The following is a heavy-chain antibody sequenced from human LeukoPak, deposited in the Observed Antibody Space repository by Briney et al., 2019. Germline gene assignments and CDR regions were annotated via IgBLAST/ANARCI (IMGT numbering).Heavy chain of an antibody. V-gene: IGHV3-74*01. CDR2: INIDDTNA. J-gene: IGHJ3*02. CDR3: GRGGDGIDI. CDR1: GFTFSNYA. Sequence: GGSLRLSCAASGFTFSNYAMSWVRQAPGKGLVWVSRINIDDTNAYADSVEGRFTISRDNRKNTLYLQMNSLRAEDTAVYFCGRGGDGIDIWGQGTTVIVSS.